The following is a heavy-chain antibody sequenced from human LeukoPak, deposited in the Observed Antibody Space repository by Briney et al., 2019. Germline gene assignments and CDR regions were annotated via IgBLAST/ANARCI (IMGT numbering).Heavy chain of an antibody. CDR2: ISYDGSNK. V-gene: IGHV3-30*18. Sequence: GGSLRLSCAASGFTFSSYGMHWVRQAPGKGLECVAVISYDGSNKYYADSVKGRFTIFRDNSKNTLYLQMNSLRAEDTAVYYCAKDWGYCSSTSCYRTPPLGPPQPYNWFDPWGQGTLVTVSS. CDR1: GFTFSSYG. D-gene: IGHD2-2*01. J-gene: IGHJ5*02. CDR3: AKDWGYCSSTSCYRTPPLGPPQPYNWFDP.